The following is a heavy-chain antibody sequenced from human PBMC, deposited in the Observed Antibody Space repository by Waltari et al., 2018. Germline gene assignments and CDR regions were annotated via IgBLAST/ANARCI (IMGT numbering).Heavy chain of an antibody. D-gene: IGHD3-3*01. CDR2: MNSDGTNT. CDR1: GFSFSSSW. V-gene: IGHV3-74*01. CDR3: AREYDFWSGYHAFDL. J-gene: IGHJ3*01. Sequence: EVQLVESGGGLVQSGGSLRLTCEASGFSFSSSWMHWVRQGPEKGPVWISRMNSDGTNTNYAYFVKGRFTISRDNFADTLFLEMNSLRPDDTAVYYCAREYDFWSGYHAFDLWGQGTKVTVFS.